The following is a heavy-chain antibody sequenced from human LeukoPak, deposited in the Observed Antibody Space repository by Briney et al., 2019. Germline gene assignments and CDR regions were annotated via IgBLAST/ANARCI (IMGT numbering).Heavy chain of an antibody. CDR2: INPNSGGT. CDR3: ARSEFCSGGSCPFDY. Sequence: ASVKVSCKASGYTFTGYYMPWVRQAPGQGLEWMGWINPNSGGTNYAQKFQGWVTMTRDTSISTAYMELSRLRSDDTAVYYCARSEFCSGGSCPFDYWGQGTLVTVSS. V-gene: IGHV1-2*04. CDR1: GYTFTGYY. J-gene: IGHJ4*02. D-gene: IGHD2-15*01.